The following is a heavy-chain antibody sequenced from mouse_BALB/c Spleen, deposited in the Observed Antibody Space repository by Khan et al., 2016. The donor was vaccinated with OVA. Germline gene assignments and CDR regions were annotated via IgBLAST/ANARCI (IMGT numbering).Heavy chain of an antibody. CDR2: ISYSGRT. Sequence: EVQLQASGPGLVQPSQSLSLTCTVTGFSITSGYGWNWLRQFPGNKLEWMGYISYSGRTNYHPSLKSRISITRDTSKNQFFLQLNSVTTEDTATYYCARTARRKYWGQGTTLTVSA. J-gene: IGHJ2*01. CDR3: ARTARRKY. V-gene: IGHV3-2*02. D-gene: IGHD1-2*01. CDR1: GFSITSGYG.